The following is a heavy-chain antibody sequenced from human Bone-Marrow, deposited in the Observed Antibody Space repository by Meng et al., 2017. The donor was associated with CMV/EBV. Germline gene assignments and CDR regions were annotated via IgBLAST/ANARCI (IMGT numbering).Heavy chain of an antibody. J-gene: IGHJ4*02. CDR1: GFTFSSYS. CDR2: ISSSSSYI. CDR3: ARESPVARPDY. D-gene: IGHD2-15*01. V-gene: IGHV3-21*01. Sequence: GGSLRLSCAASGFTFSSYSMSWVRQAPGKGLEWVSSISSSSSYIYYADSVKGRFTISRDNAKNSLYLQMNSLRAEDTAVYYCARESPVARPDYWGQGTLVTVSS.